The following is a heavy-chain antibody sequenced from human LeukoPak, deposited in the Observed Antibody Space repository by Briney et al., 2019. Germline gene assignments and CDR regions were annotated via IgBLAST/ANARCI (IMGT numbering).Heavy chain of an antibody. CDR3: AKGSSWIQLWLLDY. J-gene: IGHJ4*02. V-gene: IGHV3-23*01. D-gene: IGHD5-18*01. Sequence: PGGSLRLSCAASGFTFSSYAMSWVRQAPGKGLEWVSAISGSGGSTYHADSVKGRFTISRDNSKNTLYLQMNSLRAEDTAVYYCAKGSSWIQLWLLDYWGQGTLVTVSS. CDR2: ISGSGGST. CDR1: GFTFSSYA.